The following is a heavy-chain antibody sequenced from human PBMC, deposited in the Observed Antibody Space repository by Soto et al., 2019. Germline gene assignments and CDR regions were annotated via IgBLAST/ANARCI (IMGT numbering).Heavy chain of an antibody. D-gene: IGHD2-15*01. CDR2: ISAYNGNT. V-gene: IGHV1-18*01. J-gene: IGHJ6*02. Sequence: ASVKVSCKASGYTFTSYGISWVRQAPGQGLEWMGWISAYNGNTNYAQKLQGRVTMTTDTSTSTAYMELRSLRSDDTAVYYCARDPLVLLRRIPDPGYGMDVWGQGTTVTVSS. CDR3: ARDPLVLLRRIPDPGYGMDV. CDR1: GYTFTSYG.